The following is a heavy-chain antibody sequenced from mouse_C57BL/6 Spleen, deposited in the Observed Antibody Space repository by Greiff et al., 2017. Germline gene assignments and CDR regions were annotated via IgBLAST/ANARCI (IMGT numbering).Heavy chain of an antibody. Sequence: QVQLKQPGAELVRPGSSVKLSCKASGYTFTSYWMDWVKQRPGQGLEWIGNIYPSDSETHYNQKFKDKATLTVDKSSSTAYMQLSSLTSEDSAVYYCARNYGRDYWGQGTTLTVSS. CDR1: GYTFTSYW. J-gene: IGHJ2*01. CDR3: ARNYGRDY. V-gene: IGHV1-61*01. D-gene: IGHD1-1*01. CDR2: IYPSDSET.